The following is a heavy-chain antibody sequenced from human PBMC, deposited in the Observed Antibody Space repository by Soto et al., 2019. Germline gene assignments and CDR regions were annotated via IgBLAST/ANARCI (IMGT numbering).Heavy chain of an antibody. CDR3: ASSEATVLDS. Sequence: QVQLQESGPGLVKPSGTLSLTCIVSGGSMSSSNWWNWVRQSPGKGLEWIGETHPSGRTNYSPFLKSQVAISIDKSKNQFSRQLTSVTAADSAVYFCASSEATVLDSWGQGTLVTVSS. V-gene: IGHV4-4*02. CDR1: GGSMSSSNW. D-gene: IGHD4-17*01. CDR2: THPSGRT. J-gene: IGHJ4*02.